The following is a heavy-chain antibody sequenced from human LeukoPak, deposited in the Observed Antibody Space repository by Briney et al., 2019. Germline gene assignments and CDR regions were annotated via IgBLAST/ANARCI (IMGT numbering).Heavy chain of an antibody. J-gene: IGHJ5*02. Sequence: ASVKVSCKASGYTFTGYYMHWVRQAPGQGLEWMGWIHPNSGGTTYAQKFQGRVTMTRDTSINTAYMELTRPTSDDTAVYYCARDRTALVVVPATYNWFDPWGQGTLVTVSS. CDR1: GYTFTGYY. V-gene: IGHV1-2*02. CDR3: ARDRTALVVVPATYNWFDP. CDR2: IHPNSGGT. D-gene: IGHD2-15*01.